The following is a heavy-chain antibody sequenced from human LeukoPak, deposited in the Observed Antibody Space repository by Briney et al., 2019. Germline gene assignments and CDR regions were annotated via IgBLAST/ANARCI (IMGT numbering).Heavy chain of an antibody. J-gene: IGHJ3*02. V-gene: IGHV3-23*01. CDR1: GFIFGNYP. Sequence: PGGSLRLSCAASGFIFGNYPMSWVRQAPGKGLEWVSVISGTGGSRYYADSFRGRYTISRDNSQDTLYLQMNSLRTEDTAVYYCATFPEPEHYYESRTLDIWGQGTGVTVSS. CDR2: ISGTGGSR. CDR3: ATFPEPEHYYESRTLDI. D-gene: IGHD3-22*01.